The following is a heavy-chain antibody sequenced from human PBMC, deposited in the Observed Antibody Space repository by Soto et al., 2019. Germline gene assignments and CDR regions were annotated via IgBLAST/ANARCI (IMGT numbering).Heavy chain of an antibody. D-gene: IGHD3-22*01. J-gene: IGHJ1*01. Sequence: QVQLVQSGAEVKKPGSSVKVSCKASGGTFSNYALSCVRQAPGQGLEWMGEIIPIVGTTNNAQKVQGRVTIAGYDATSTAYIELSSLRSEDTAVYYCAVRGERDYYDTIGYGWGQGTLVTVSS. CDR2: IIPIVGTT. CDR3: AVRGERDYYDTIGYG. CDR1: GGTFSNYA. V-gene: IGHV1-69*12.